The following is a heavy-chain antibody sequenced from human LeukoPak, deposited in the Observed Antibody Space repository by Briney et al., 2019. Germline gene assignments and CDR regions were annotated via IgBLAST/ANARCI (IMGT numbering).Heavy chain of an antibody. V-gene: IGHV1-18*01. CDR3: ARDFYGDYFGY. Sequence: AASVKVSCKASGYTFTNFGINWVRQAPGQGLEWMGWTSAYNGDTNYAQKLQGRVTMTTDTSTSTAYMELRSLRSDDTAVYYCARDFYGDYFGYWGQGTLVTVSS. D-gene: IGHD4-17*01. CDR2: TSAYNGDT. CDR1: GYTFTNFG. J-gene: IGHJ4*02.